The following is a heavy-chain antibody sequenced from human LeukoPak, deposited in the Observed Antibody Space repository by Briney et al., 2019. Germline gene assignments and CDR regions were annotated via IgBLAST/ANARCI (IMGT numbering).Heavy chain of an antibody. Sequence: PFETPFPPPTVSCGSPSSYYRGWVPDPPGEGTGWIWGIFYSGNTKYKPSLKGRVTISVDTAKNQFSLKVTSVTAADTAVYYCARLRSTYRGSLYYNGMDVWGQRDLGHRLV. CDR1: CGSPSSYY. V-gene: IGHV4-59*08. CDR3: ARLRSTYRGSLYYNGMDV. CDR2: IFYSGNT. D-gene: IGHD3-10*01. J-gene: IGHJ6*04.